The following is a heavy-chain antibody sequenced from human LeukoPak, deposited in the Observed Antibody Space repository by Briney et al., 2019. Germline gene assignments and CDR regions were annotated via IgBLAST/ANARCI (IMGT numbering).Heavy chain of an antibody. CDR2: INPTGSTT. CDR1: GFSFSGHW. J-gene: IGHJ4*02. V-gene: IGHV3-74*01. D-gene: IGHD1-1*01. Sequence: GGSLRLSCTASGFSFSGHWMHWARQLPGKGLVWVSRINPTGSTTSYADSVKGRFTVSRDNAKNTLYLQVNKLRAEDTAVYYCARGPNINWPGLDFWGERNLLTVSS. CDR3: ARGPNINWPGLDF.